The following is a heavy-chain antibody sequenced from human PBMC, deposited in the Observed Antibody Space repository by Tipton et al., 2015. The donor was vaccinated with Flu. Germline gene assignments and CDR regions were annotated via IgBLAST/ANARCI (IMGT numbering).Heavy chain of an antibody. V-gene: IGHV4-4*07. CDR2: MYTSGST. CDR3: ARGMYGSGSWGGPYYYGMVV. D-gene: IGHD3-10*01. CDR1: GGSIRSYY. J-gene: IGHJ6*02. Sequence: TLSLTCTVSGGSIRSYYWSWIRQPAGKGLEWIGRMYTSGSTNDNPSLKSRVTMSLDTSKNQFSLKLTSVTAADTAVYYCARGMYGSGSWGGPYYYGMVVWGQGTPVTVSS.